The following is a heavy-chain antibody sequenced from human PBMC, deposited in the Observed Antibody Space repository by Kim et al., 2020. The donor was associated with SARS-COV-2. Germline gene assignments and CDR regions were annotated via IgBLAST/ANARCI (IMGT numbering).Heavy chain of an antibody. Sequence: NSDPPLKSRVTISVDTSKNQFSLKLSYVTAADTAVYYCAGWDVIQLSLDYWGQGTLVTVSS. J-gene: IGHJ4*02. CDR3: AGWDVIQLSLDY. V-gene: IGHV4-34*01. D-gene: IGHD2-2*01.